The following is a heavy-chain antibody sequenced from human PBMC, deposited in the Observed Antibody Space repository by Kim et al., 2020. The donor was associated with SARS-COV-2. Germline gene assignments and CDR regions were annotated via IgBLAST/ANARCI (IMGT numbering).Heavy chain of an antibody. J-gene: IGHJ4*02. CDR1: GFTFSSYG. CDR3: ARDHLGYYGSGRRQKAENSGLY. Sequence: GGSLRLSCAASGFTFSSYGMHWVRQAPGKGLEWVAVIWYDGSNKYYADSVKGRFTISRDNSKNTLYLQMNSLRAEDTAVYYCARDHLGYYGSGRRQKAENSGLYWGQGTLVTVSS. V-gene: IGHV3-33*01. CDR2: IWYDGSNK. D-gene: IGHD3-10*01.